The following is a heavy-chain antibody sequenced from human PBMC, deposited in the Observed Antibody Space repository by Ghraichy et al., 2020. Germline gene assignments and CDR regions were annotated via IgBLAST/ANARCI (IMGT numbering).Heavy chain of an antibody. D-gene: IGHD1-26*01. CDR2: ISDSGSTM. CDR3: ARDGVGNDDTLFFGY. V-gene: IGHV3-48*03. Sequence: GGSLRLSCEASGFTFSRYEMNWVRQAPGKGLEWVSYISDSGSTMYYADSVKGRFTISRDNAKNSLYLQMNSLRAEDTAVYYCARDGVGNDDTLFFGYWGQGTLVTVSS. J-gene: IGHJ4*02. CDR1: GFTFSRYE.